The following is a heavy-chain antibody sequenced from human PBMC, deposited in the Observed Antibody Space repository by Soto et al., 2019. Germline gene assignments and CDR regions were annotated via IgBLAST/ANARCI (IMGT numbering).Heavy chain of an antibody. CDR3: AKEGWLQSYFDY. Sequence: GGSLRLSCAASGFTFDDYAMHWVRQAPGKGLEWVSLISGDGGSTYYADSVKGRFTISRDNSKNSLYLQMNSLRTEDAALYYCAKEGWLQSYFDYWGQGTLVTVSS. V-gene: IGHV3-43*02. D-gene: IGHD5-12*01. CDR1: GFTFDDYA. J-gene: IGHJ4*02. CDR2: ISGDGGST.